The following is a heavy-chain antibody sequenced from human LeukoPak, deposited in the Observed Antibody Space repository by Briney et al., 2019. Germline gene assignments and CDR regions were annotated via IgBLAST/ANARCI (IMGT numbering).Heavy chain of an antibody. CDR3: ARGGDYGDSSDAFDI. J-gene: IGHJ3*02. CDR2: IYHGGST. D-gene: IGHD4-17*01. Sequence: SETLSLTCAVSGGSISSGGYSWNWIRQPPGKGLEWIGYIYHGGSTYYNPSLKSRVTISLDRSKNQFSLMLSSVTATDTAVYYCARGGDYGDSSDAFDIWGQGTMVTVSS. CDR1: GGSISSGGYS. V-gene: IGHV4-30-2*01.